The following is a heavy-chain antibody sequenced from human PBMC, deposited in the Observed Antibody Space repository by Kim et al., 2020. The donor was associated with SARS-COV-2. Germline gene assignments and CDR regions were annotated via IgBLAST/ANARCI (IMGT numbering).Heavy chain of an antibody. CDR3: ARGKGPRGWFDA. V-gene: IGHV3-74*01. Sequence: GGSLRLSCAASGFTVSTYWMHWVRHAPGKGLVWVSRISTDGTSTYYADSVKGRFTISRDSATNTLFLQMNSLRVEDTGVYYCARGKGPRGWFDAWGQGSLVTVS. J-gene: IGHJ5*02. CDR2: ISTDGTST. CDR1: GFTVSTYW.